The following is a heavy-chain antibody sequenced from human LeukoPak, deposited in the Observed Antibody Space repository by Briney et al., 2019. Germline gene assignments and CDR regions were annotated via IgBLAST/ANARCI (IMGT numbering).Heavy chain of an antibody. CDR2: IIPIFGTA. J-gene: IGHJ4*02. CDR1: GGTFSSYA. D-gene: IGHD5-24*01. CDR3: ARDLGDGYNKFDH. V-gene: IGHV1-69*05. Sequence: GSSVKVSCKASGGTFSSYAISWVRQAPGQGLEWMGRIIPIFGTANYAQKFQGRVTITTDESTSTAYMELSSLRSEDTAVYYCARDLGDGYNKFDHWGQGTLVTVSS.